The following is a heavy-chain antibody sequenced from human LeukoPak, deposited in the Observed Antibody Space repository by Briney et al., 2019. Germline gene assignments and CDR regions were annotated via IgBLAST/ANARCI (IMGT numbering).Heavy chain of an antibody. J-gene: IGHJ4*02. V-gene: IGHV3-7*01. CDR3: VRWGMTATVDC. Sequence: GGSLRLSCAPSGFTFSNYWMGWVRQAPGKGLEWVANIKQDASEKSYVDSVKGRFTISRDNAQNSLYLQMNSLRVEDSAVYYCVRWGMTATVDCWGQGTLVTVSS. D-gene: IGHD6-25*01. CDR2: IKQDASEK. CDR1: GFTFSNYW.